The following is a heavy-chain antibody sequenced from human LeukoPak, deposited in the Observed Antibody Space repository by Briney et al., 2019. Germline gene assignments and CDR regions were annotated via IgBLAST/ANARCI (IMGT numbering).Heavy chain of an antibody. V-gene: IGHV4-39*07. Sequence: SETLSLTCTVSGGSISSRSYYWGWVRQPPGKGLEWTGSIHYSGSTYYDASFKSRVTMSVDTSKNQFSLKLSSVTAADTAVYYCARGYCSGGSCYALDYWGQGTLVTVSS. CDR2: IHYSGST. D-gene: IGHD2-15*01. J-gene: IGHJ4*02. CDR1: GGSISSRSYY. CDR3: ARGYCSGGSCYALDY.